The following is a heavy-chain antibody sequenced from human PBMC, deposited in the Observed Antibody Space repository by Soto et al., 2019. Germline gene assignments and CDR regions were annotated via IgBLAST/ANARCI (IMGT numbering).Heavy chain of an antibody. J-gene: IGHJ3*02. CDR2: ISSSGSTI. CDR1: GFTFSSYE. V-gene: IGHV3-48*03. Sequence: GGSLRLSCAASGFTFSSYEMNWVRQAPGKGLEWVSYISSSGSTIYYADSVKGRVTISRDNAKNSLYLQMNSLRAEDTTVYYCARSGYSSSWYFAFDIWGQGTMVTVSS. D-gene: IGHD6-13*01. CDR3: ARSGYSSSWYFAFDI.